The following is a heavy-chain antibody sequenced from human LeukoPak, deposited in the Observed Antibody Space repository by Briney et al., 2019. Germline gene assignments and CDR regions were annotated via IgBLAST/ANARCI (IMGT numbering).Heavy chain of an antibody. J-gene: IGHJ4*02. CDR1: GYSFTSYW. Sequence: GESLKISCKGSGYSFTSYWIGRVRQMPGKGLEWMGIIYPGDSDTRYSPSFQGQVTISADKSISTAYLQWSSLKASDTAMYYCARRGKNEYSSSSGGYFDYWGQGTLVTVSS. CDR2: IYPGDSDT. D-gene: IGHD6-6*01. CDR3: ARRGKNEYSSSSGGYFDY. V-gene: IGHV5-51*01.